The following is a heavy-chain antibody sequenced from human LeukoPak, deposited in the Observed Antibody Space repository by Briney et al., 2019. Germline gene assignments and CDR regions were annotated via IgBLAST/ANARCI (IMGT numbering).Heavy chain of an antibody. V-gene: IGHV4-34*01. CDR1: GGSFSGYY. D-gene: IGHD6-13*01. J-gene: IGHJ4*02. CDR2: INHRGST. CDR3: ARGWHQLANFDY. Sequence: ASETLSLTCAVYGGSFSGYYWSWIRQPPGKGLEWIGEINHRGSTNYNPSLKSRVTISVDTSKNQFSLKLSSVTAADTAVYYCARGWHQLANFDYWGQGTLVTVSS.